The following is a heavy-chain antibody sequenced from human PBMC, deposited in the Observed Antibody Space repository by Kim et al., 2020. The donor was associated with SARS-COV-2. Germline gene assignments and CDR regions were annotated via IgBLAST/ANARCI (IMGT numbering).Heavy chain of an antibody. D-gene: IGHD5-12*01. CDR3: ASAPRYSVSSDYFDS. CDR2: ISSSSGYI. V-gene: IGHV3-21*06. J-gene: IGHJ4*02. Sequence: GGSLRLSCAASGFTFSSFGMNWVRQAPGRGLEWVSSISSSSGYIYYADSVEGRFTIFRDNAENSLFLQMDSLRAEDTAVYYCASAPRYSVSSDYFDSWGQGTLVTVSS. CDR1: GFTFSSFG.